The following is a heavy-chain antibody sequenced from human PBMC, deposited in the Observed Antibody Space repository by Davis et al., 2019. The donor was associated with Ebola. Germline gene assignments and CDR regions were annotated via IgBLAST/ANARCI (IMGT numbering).Heavy chain of an antibody. CDR1: GYTFTGYY. CDR2: INPNSGGT. D-gene: IGHD5-18*01. CDR3: ARDLEYSYVYYYYGMDV. J-gene: IGHJ6*02. Sequence: VKVSCKASGYTFTGYYMHWVRQAPGQGLEWMGWINPNSGGTNYAQKFQGRVTMTRDTSISTAYMELSRLRSDDTAVYYCARDLEYSYVYYYYGMDVWGQGTTVTVSS. V-gene: IGHV1-2*02.